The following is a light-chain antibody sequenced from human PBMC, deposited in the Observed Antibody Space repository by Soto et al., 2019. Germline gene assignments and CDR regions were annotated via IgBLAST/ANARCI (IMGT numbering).Light chain of an antibody. CDR3: QQYNNWPPYT. V-gene: IGKV3-15*01. J-gene: IGKJ2*01. CDR2: DAS. Sequence: EIVMTQSPATLSVSPGERATISCRASRSISTNLAWYQQKPGQAPKLLIYDASTMATGIPARFSGSGSRTEFTLTISSRQSEEFAVNYCQQYNNWPPYTFGQGTKLEIK. CDR1: RSISTN.